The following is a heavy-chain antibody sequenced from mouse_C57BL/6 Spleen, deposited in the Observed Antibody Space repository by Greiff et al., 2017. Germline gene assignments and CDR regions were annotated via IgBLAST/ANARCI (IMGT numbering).Heavy chain of an antibody. V-gene: IGHV5-16*01. CDR3: ARALYYGYDIWYFDV. D-gene: IGHD2-2*01. CDR1: GFTFSDYY. Sequence: DVKLVESEGGLVQPGSSMKLSCTASGFTFSDYYMAWVRQVPEKGLEWVANINYDGSSTYYLDSLKSRFIISRDNAKNILYLQMSSLKSEDTATYYCARALYYGYDIWYFDVWGTGTTVTVSS. CDR2: INYDGSST. J-gene: IGHJ1*03.